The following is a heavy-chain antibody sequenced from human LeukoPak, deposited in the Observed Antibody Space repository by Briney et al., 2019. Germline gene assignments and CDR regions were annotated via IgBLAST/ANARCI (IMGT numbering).Heavy chain of an antibody. D-gene: IGHD3-3*01. CDR1: GFTFSSYL. V-gene: IGHV3-74*01. J-gene: IGHJ4*02. CDR2: INSDGSST. Sequence: GGSLRLSCAASGFTFSSYLMHWVRQAPGKGLVWVSRINSDGSSTSYADSVKGRFTISRDNAKNTLYLQMNSLRAEDTAVYYCARVRDDFWSGYEDYWGQGTLVTVSS. CDR3: ARVRDDFWSGYEDY.